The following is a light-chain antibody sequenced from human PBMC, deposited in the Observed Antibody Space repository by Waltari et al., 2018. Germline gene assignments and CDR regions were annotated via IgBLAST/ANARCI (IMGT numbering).Light chain of an antibody. V-gene: IGLV2-23*01. Sequence: QSALTQPASVSGSPGQSITISCTGTSSDVGSYNLVSWYQQHPGKAPKLIVYEVSKRPSGVSNRFSGAKSGNTASLTISGLQAEDEADYYCCSYAGSSTLLFGTGTKVTVL. CDR2: EVS. J-gene: IGLJ1*01. CDR3: CSYAGSSTLL. CDR1: SSDVGSYNL.